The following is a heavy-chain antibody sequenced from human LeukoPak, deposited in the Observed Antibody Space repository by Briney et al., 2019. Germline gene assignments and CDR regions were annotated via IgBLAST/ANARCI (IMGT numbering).Heavy chain of an antibody. CDR3: TGNYYGSGSYADFDY. D-gene: IGHD3-10*01. V-gene: IGHV3-73*01. CDR1: GFTFSGSV. CDR2: IRSKANSYAT. J-gene: IGHJ4*02. Sequence: GGSLRLSCAASGFTFSGSVMHWVRQASGKGLEWVGRIRSKANSYATAYAASVKGRFTISRDDSKNTAYLQMDSLKTEDTAVYYCTGNYYGSGSYADFDYWGQGTLVTVSS.